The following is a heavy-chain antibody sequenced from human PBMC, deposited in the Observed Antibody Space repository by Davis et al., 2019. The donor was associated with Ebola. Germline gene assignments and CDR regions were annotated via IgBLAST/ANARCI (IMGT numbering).Heavy chain of an antibody. V-gene: IGHV1-8*01. Sequence: ASVKVSCKASGYTFTSYDINWVRQATGQGLEWMGWMNPNSGNTGYAQKFQGRVTITRDTSASTAYMELSSLRSEDTAVYYCAREWGYYGSGSYHYYYGMDVWGQGTTVTVSS. CDR1: GYTFTSYD. CDR2: MNPNSGNT. CDR3: AREWGYYGSGSYHYYYGMDV. D-gene: IGHD3-10*01. J-gene: IGHJ6*02.